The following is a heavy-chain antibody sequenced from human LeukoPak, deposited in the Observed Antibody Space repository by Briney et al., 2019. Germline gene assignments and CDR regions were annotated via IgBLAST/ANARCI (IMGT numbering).Heavy chain of an antibody. D-gene: IGHD1-14*01. J-gene: IGHJ4*02. V-gene: IGHV3-21*01. Sequence: GGSLRLSCAASGFTFSSYSMNWVRQAPGKGLEWVSSISSSSSYIYYADSVKGRFTISRDNAKNSLYLQMNSLRAEDTAVYYCARDRPEAQGFDYWGQGTLVTVSS. CDR3: ARDRPEAQGFDY. CDR1: GFTFSSYS. CDR2: ISSSSSYI.